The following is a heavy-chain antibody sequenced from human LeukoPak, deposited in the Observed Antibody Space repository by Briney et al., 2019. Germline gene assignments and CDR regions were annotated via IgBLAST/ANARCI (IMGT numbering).Heavy chain of an antibody. CDR2: IYYSGST. CDR3: ARASNGDYVLAPNWFDP. J-gene: IGHJ5*02. Sequence: SETLSLTCTVSGGSISSSSYYWGWIRQPPGKGLEWIGSIYYSGSTYYNPSLKSRVTISVDTSKNQFSLKLSSVTAADTAVYYCARASNGDYVLAPNWFDPWGQGTLVTVSS. D-gene: IGHD4-17*01. CDR1: GGSISSSSYY. V-gene: IGHV4-39*07.